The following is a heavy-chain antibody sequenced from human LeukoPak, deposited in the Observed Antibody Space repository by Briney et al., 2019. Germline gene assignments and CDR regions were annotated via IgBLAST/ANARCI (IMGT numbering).Heavy chain of an antibody. CDR1: GGSFSGYY. Sequence: SETLSLTCAVYGGSFSGYYWSWIRQPPGRGLEWIGEINHSGSTNYNPSLKSRVTISVDTSKNQFSLKLSSVTAADTAAYYCARPAAAGTPWNFDYWGQGTLVTVSS. D-gene: IGHD6-13*01. CDR3: ARPAAAGTPWNFDY. V-gene: IGHV4-34*01. CDR2: INHSGST. J-gene: IGHJ4*02.